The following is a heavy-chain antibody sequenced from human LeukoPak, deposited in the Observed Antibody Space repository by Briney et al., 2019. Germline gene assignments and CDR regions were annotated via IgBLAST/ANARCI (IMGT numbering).Heavy chain of an antibody. CDR1: GGSISSGGYY. CDR3: ARDGPLYCSGGSCYSTGVRWFDP. CDR2: IYYSGST. Sequence: PSETLSLTCTVSGGSISSGGYYWSWIRQHPGKGLEWIGYIYYSGSTYYNPSLKSRVTISVDTSENQFSLKLSSVTAADTAVYYCARDGPLYCSGGSCYSTGVRWFDPWGQGTLVTVSS. V-gene: IGHV4-31*03. D-gene: IGHD2-15*01. J-gene: IGHJ5*02.